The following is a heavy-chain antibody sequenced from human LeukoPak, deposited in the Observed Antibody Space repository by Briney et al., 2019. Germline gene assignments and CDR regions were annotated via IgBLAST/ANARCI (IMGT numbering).Heavy chain of an antibody. D-gene: IGHD3-10*01. CDR1: GGSISSGSYY. Sequence: SQTLSLTCTVSGGSISSGSYYWSWIRQPAGKGLEWIGRIYTSGSTNYNPSLKSRVTISVDTSKNQFSLKLSSVTAADTAVYYCARGILTYYYGSGDEPDYWGQGTLVTVSS. V-gene: IGHV4-61*02. CDR2: IYTSGST. CDR3: ARGILTYYYGSGDEPDY. J-gene: IGHJ4*02.